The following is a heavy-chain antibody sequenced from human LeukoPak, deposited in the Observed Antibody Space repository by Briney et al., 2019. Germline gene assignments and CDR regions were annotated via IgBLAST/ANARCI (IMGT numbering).Heavy chain of an antibody. CDR3: TTRSSGIAAAGRGR. CDR2: IKSKTDGGTT. D-gene: IGHD6-13*01. CDR1: GFTFSNAW. Sequence: PGGSLRLSCAASGFTFSNAWMSWVRQAPGKGLEWVGRIKSKTDGGTTDYAAPVKGRFTISRDDSKNTLYLQMNSLKTGDTAVYYCTTRSSGIAAAGRGRWGQGTLVTVSS. J-gene: IGHJ4*02. V-gene: IGHV3-15*01.